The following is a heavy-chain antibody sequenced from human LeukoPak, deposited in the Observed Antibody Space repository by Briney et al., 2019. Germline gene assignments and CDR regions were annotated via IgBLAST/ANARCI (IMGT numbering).Heavy chain of an antibody. V-gene: IGHV4-39*01. J-gene: IGHJ5*02. Sequence: SETLSLTCTVSGGSISSSSYYWGRIRQPPGKGLEWIGSIYYSGSTYYNPSLKSRVTISVDTSKNQFSLKLSSVTAADTAVYYCARRLSVGATPYNWFDPWGQGTLVTVSS. CDR1: GGSISSSSYY. D-gene: IGHD1-26*01. CDR3: ARRLSVGATPYNWFDP. CDR2: IYYSGST.